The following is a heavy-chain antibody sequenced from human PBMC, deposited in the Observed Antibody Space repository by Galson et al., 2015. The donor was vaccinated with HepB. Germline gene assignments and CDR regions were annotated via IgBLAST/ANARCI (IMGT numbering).Heavy chain of an antibody. Sequence: SVKVSCKVSGYTLTELSMHWVRQAPRKGLEWMGGFDPEDGETIYAQKFQGRVTMTEDTSTDTAYMELSSLRSEDTAVYYCATSQAEVWFGESVMDVWGQGTTVTVSS. CDR3: ATSQAEVWFGESVMDV. CDR1: GYTLTELS. D-gene: IGHD3-10*01. J-gene: IGHJ6*02. V-gene: IGHV1-24*01. CDR2: FDPEDGET.